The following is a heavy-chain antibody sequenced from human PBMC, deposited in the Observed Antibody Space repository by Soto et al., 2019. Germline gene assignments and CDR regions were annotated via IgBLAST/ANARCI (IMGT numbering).Heavy chain of an antibody. CDR2: IYYSGST. Sequence: PSEPLSLTCTVSGGSISSGGYYWSWIRQHPGKGLERIGYIYYSGSTYYNPSLKSRVTISVDTSKNQFSLKLSSVTAADTAVYYCARDPIWFGELLGHNYYYGIYVWCQGTTVTV. D-gene: IGHD3-10*01. CDR1: GGSISSGGYY. J-gene: IGHJ6*02. CDR3: ARDPIWFGELLGHNYYYGIYV. V-gene: IGHV4-31*03.